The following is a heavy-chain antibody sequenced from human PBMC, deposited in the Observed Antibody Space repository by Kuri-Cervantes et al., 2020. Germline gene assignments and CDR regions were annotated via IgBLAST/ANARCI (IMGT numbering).Heavy chain of an antibody. V-gene: IGHV3-30-3*01. Sequence: GGSLRLSCAASGFTLSSYAMHWVRQAPGKGLEWVAVISYDGSNKYYADSVKGRFTISRDNSKNTLYLQMNSLRAEDTAVYYCARGPLYDFWSGFPPDYWGQGTLVTVSS. CDR3: ARGPLYDFWSGFPPDY. CDR2: ISYDGSNK. J-gene: IGHJ4*02. D-gene: IGHD3-3*01. CDR1: GFTLSSYA.